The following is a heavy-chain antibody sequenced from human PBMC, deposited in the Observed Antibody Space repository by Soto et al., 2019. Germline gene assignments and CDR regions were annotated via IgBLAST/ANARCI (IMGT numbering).Heavy chain of an antibody. D-gene: IGHD4-17*01. CDR3: ARAPGGGVYGGYRVYYGMDV. CDR1: GGSFSGYY. J-gene: IGHJ6*02. Sequence: SETLSLTCAVYGGSFSGYYWSWIRQPPGKGLEWIGEINHSGSTNYNPSLKSRVTISVDTSKNQFSLKLSSVTAADTAVYYCARAPGGGVYGGYRVYYGMDVWGQGTTVTVSS. V-gene: IGHV4-34*01. CDR2: INHSGST.